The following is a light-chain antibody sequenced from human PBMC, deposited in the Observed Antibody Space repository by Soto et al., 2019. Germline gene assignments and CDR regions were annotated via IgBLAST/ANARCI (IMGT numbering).Light chain of an antibody. CDR1: QSVTSNY. Sequence: EIVLTQSPGTLSLSPGERATLSCRASQSVTSNYLAWYQQKYGQPPRLLIHGVSSRATGIPDRFSGSGSGTDFTLNISRLEPEEFAVYYCQQYYTSTRRYTFGQGTKLEIK. J-gene: IGKJ2*01. CDR2: GVS. V-gene: IGKV3-20*01. CDR3: QQYYTSTRRYT.